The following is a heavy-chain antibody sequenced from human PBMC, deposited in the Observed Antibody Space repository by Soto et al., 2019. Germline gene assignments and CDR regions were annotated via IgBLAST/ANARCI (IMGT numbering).Heavy chain of an antibody. CDR1: GFTFSSYA. CDR3: AKGRDGAAAGPTKFYGMDV. Sequence: EVQLLESGGGLVQPGGSLRLSCAASGFTFSSYAMSWVRQAPGKGLEWVSVISGSGDRTYYADSVRSRFTISRDNSQNTLYLQMNSLRAEDTAVYYCAKGRDGAAAGPTKFYGMDVWGQGTTVTVSS. V-gene: IGHV3-23*01. CDR2: ISGSGDRT. D-gene: IGHD6-13*01. J-gene: IGHJ6*02.